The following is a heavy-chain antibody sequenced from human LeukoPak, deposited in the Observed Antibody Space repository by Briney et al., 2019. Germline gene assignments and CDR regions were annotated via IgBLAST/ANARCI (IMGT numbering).Heavy chain of an antibody. V-gene: IGHV3-48*04. J-gene: IGHJ4*02. Sequence: GGSLRLSCAASGFTFSTYSMNWVRQAPGKGLEWVSYISSSRSTIYYADCVKGRFTISRDNAKNSLYLQMNSLRAEDTAVYYCARDPYGTKTYYFDYWGQGTLVTVSS. D-gene: IGHD2-8*01. CDR3: ARDPYGTKTYYFDY. CDR2: ISSSRSTI. CDR1: GFTFSTYS.